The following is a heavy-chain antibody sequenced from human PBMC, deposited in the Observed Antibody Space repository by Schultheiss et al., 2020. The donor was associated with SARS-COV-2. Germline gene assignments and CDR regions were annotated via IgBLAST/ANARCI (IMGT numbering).Heavy chain of an antibody. V-gene: IGHV4-59*12. CDR2: IYYSGST. CDR1: GGSISSYC. Sequence: SETLSLTCTVSGGSISSYCWSWIRQPPGKGLEWIGYIYYSGSTNYNPSLKSRVTISVDTSKNQFSLKLSSVTAADTAVYYCATEGYQGGFDYWGQGTLVTVSS. CDR3: ATEGYQGGFDY. D-gene: IGHD5-18*01. J-gene: IGHJ4*02.